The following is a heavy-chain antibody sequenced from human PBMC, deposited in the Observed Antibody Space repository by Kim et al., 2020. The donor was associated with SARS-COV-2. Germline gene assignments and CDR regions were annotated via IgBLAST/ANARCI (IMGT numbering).Heavy chain of an antibody. Sequence: GGSLRLSCTVFGFTFKYRMTWVRQAPGKGLDWVANMNQDGSEKFYVDSVKGRFTISRDNARNSLFLQMDSLRPDDTAVYYCVAGGTYLGVWGQGTLVTVSS. J-gene: IGHJ4*02. V-gene: IGHV3-7*01. CDR3: VAGGTYLGV. CDR1: GFTFKYR. D-gene: IGHD3-16*01. CDR2: MNQDGSEK.